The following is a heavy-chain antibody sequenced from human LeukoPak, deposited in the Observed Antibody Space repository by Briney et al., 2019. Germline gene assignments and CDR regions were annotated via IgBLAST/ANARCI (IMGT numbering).Heavy chain of an antibody. D-gene: IGHD1-26*01. J-gene: IGHJ3*02. V-gene: IGHV4-30-4*08. Sequence: SETLSLTCTVSGGSISSGDYYWGWIRQPPGKGLEWIGYIYYSGSTYYNPSLKSRVTISVDTSMNQFSLKLSSVTAADTAVYYCARVGGATTGNAFDIWGQGTMVTVSS. CDR3: ARVGGATTGNAFDI. CDR2: IYYSGST. CDR1: GGSISSGDYY.